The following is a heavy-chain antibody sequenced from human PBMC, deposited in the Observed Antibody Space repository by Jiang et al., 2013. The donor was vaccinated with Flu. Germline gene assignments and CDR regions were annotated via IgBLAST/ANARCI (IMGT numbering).Heavy chain of an antibody. Sequence: QLVESGAEVKKPGESLKISCKGSGYSFTSYWIGWVRQMPGKGLEWMGIIYPGDSDTRYSPSFQGQVTISADKSISTAYLQWSSLKASDTAMYYCARFRGRQVVGAPRYFDYWGQGTLVTVSS. CDR3: ARFRGRQVVGAPRYFDY. D-gene: IGHD1-26*01. J-gene: IGHJ4*02. CDR2: IYPGDSDT. V-gene: IGHV5-51*01. CDR1: GYSFTSYW.